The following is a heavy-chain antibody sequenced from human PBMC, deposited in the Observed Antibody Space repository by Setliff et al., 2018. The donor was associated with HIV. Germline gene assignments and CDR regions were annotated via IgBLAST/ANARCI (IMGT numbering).Heavy chain of an antibody. CDR1: GASINGGRFY. D-gene: IGHD6-25*01. CDR3: ARTNKAAPASAGFDV. J-gene: IGHJ3*01. Sequence: LTCNVLGASINGGRFYWGWIRQPPGKALEWLGSVFHSGSDYYNPSLKSRVIISVDTSRNHFSLTLNSVTAADTAIYYCARTNKAAPASAGFDVWGQGTMVTVSS. CDR2: VFHSGSD. V-gene: IGHV4-39*02.